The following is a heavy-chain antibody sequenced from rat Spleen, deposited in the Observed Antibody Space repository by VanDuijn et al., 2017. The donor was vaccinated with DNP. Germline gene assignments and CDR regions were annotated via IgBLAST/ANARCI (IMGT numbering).Heavy chain of an antibody. Sequence: EVQLVETGGGLVQPGRSLKLSCVASGFTFDDFWMYWIRQAPGKGLEWVASINTDGFTTYYPDSVMGRFTISRHNAENTVHLQMKSLRSEDTATYYCARWVRALDYWGHGVMVTVSS. CDR1: GFTFDDFW. CDR3: ARWVRALDY. D-gene: IGHD1-7*01. CDR2: INTDGFTT. J-gene: IGHJ2*01. V-gene: IGHV5-58*01.